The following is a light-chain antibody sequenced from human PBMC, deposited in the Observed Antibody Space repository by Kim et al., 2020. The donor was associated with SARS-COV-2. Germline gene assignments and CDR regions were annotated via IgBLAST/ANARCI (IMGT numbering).Light chain of an antibody. V-gene: IGKV3-11*01. J-gene: IGKJ4*01. CDR3: QQRRNWPLT. CDR1: QSISSS. Sequence: EIVLTQSPATLSLSPGDRATLSCRASQSISSSLAWYQQKPGQAPRLLIYDASNRATGIPARFSGSGSGTDFTLTISSLEPEDFAVYYCQQRRNWPLTFGGGTKVDIK. CDR2: DAS.